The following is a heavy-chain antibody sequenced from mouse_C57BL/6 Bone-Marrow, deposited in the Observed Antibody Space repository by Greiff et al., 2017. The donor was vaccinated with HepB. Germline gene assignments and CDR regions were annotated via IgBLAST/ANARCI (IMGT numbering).Heavy chain of an antibody. CDR3: ARTSYYSNYVWFAY. D-gene: IGHD2-5*01. Sequence: VKLMESGPGLVQPSQSLSITCTVSGFSLTSYGVHWVRQSPGKGLEWLGVIWSGGSTDYNAAFISRLSISKDNSKSQVFFKMNSLQADDTAIYYCARTSYYSNYVWFAYWGQGTLVTVSA. V-gene: IGHV2-2*01. CDR1: GFSLTSYG. J-gene: IGHJ3*01. CDR2: IWSGGST.